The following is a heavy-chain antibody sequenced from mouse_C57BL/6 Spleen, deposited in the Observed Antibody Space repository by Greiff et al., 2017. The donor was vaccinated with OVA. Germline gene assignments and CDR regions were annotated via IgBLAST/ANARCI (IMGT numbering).Heavy chain of an antibody. CDR3: ARRVYYGSSPRDYAMDY. CDR1: GFTFSDYG. Sequence: EVQLVESGGGLVKPGGSLKLSCAASGFTFSDYGMHWVRQAPEKGLEWVAYISSGSSTIYYADTVKGRFTISRDNAKNTLFLQMTSLRSEDTAMYYCARRVYYGSSPRDYAMDYWGQGTSVTVSS. J-gene: IGHJ4*01. CDR2: ISSGSSTI. D-gene: IGHD1-1*01. V-gene: IGHV5-17*01.